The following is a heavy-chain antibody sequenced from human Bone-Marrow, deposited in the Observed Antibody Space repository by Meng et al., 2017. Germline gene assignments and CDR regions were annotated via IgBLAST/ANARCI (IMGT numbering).Heavy chain of an antibody. D-gene: IGHD3-22*01. J-gene: IGHJ3*02. CDR2: ISSSSSYI. Sequence: GGSLRLSCAASGFTFSSYGMHWVRQAPGKGLEWVSSISSSSSYIYYADSVKGRFTISRDNAKNSLYLQMNSLRAEDTAVYYCARDPVTMIVALSNDAFDIWGQGTMVTVSS. CDR1: GFTFSSYG. V-gene: IGHV3-21*01. CDR3: ARDPVTMIVALSNDAFDI.